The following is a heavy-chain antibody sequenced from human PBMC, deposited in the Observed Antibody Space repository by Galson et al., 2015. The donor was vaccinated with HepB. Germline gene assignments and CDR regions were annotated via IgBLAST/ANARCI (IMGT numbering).Heavy chain of an antibody. CDR2: IYYRSKWSS. D-gene: IGHD3-22*01. Sequence: CAISGDSVSSNRAAWNWIRQSPSRGLEWLGRIYYRSKWSSDYAASVKSRITINADTSKNQFSLQLNSVTPEDTAVYYCARGHYYDSTGAYYFDYWGQGTLVTVSS. V-gene: IGHV6-1*01. J-gene: IGHJ4*02. CDR3: ARGHYYDSTGAYYFDY. CDR1: GDSVSSNRAA.